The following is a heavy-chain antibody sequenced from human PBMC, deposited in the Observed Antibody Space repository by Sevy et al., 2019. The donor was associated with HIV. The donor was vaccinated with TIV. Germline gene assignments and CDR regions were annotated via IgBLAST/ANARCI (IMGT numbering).Heavy chain of an antibody. V-gene: IGHV5-51*01. D-gene: IGHD2-8*01. CDR3: ARLGNNEEGAFDI. Sequence: GESLKISCKASGYSFTTYWIGWVRQMPGKGLHWMGSIYPGDSDTIYSPSFQWQVSISADKSVTTAYLQWNSLQASVTAIYYCARLGNNEEGAFDIWGQGTMVTVSS. J-gene: IGHJ3*02. CDR1: GYSFTTYW. CDR2: IYPGDSDT.